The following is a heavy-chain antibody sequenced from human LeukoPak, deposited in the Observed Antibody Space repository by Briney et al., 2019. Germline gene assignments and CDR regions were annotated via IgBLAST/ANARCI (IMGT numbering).Heavy chain of an antibody. D-gene: IGHD3-9*01. Sequence: ASVKVSCRASGYXFTSYYMHWVRQAPGQGLEWMGIINPSGGSTSHAQKFQGRVTMTRDTSTSTVYMELSSLRSEDTAVYYCARELRSHYDILTGYSYDAFDIWGQGTMVTVSS. CDR1: GYXFTSYY. CDR2: INPSGGST. J-gene: IGHJ3*02. V-gene: IGHV1-46*01. CDR3: ARELRSHYDILTGYSYDAFDI.